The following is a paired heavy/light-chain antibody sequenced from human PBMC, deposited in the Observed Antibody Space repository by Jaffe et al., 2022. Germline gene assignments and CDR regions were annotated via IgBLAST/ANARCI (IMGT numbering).Heavy chain of an antibody. Sequence: EVQLLESGGDLVQPGGSLRLSCAVSGFTFSSYAMAWVRQAPGKGLEWVAVVTRSGPAAYYADSVKGRFTISRDNSKNTVYLQMNSVTADHTAVYYCARLVAVGDTDYYCMDIWGKGTTVTVSS. CDR2: VTRSGPAA. CDR1: GFTFSSYA. V-gene: IGHV3-23*05. D-gene: IGHD2-15*01. J-gene: IGHJ6*03. CDR3: ARLVAVGDTDYYCMDI.
Light chain of an antibody. V-gene: IGKV1-5*03. CDR2: KAS. CDR1: QSVYGW. CDR3: QQYNTRPYT. J-gene: IGKJ2*01. Sequence: DIQMTQSPSTLSASVGDRVTITCRASQSVYGWLAWYQQKPGKAPKLLIQKASSLESGVSSRFGGSGFGTEFTLTISSLQPDDSATFYCQQYNTRPYTFGQGTKLEIK.